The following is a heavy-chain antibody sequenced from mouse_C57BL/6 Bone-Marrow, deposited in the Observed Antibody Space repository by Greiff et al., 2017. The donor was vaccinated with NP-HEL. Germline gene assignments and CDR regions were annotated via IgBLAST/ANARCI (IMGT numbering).Heavy chain of an antibody. CDR1: GFNIKDDY. CDR3: TTWDYGWFAY. D-gene: IGHD2-4*01. V-gene: IGHV14-4*01. CDR2: IDPENGDT. Sequence: VQLQQSGAELVRPGASVKLSCTASGFNIKDDYMHWVKQRPEQGLEWIGWIDPENGDTEYASKFQGKATITADTSSNTAYLQLSSLTSEDTAVYYCTTWDYGWFAYWGQGTLVTVSA. J-gene: IGHJ3*01.